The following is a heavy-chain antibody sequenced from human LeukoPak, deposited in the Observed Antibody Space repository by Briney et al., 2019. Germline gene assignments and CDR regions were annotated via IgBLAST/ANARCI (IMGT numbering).Heavy chain of an antibody. CDR3: ARGNIVATILGGLHGTTAFDF. CDR1: GGAFSDYY. Sequence: SETLSLTCGVSGGAFSDYYWSWIRQAPGKGLEWMGEMIQSGSSNYNPSLRSRVTISGDTSRNQFSLKLNSLTAADTAVYYCARGNIVATILGGLHGTTAFDFWGQGILVTVSS. D-gene: IGHD5-12*01. V-gene: IGHV4-34*01. J-gene: IGHJ4*02. CDR2: MIQSGSS.